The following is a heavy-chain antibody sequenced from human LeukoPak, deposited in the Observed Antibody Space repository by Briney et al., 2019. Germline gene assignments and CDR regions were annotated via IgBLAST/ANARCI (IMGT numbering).Heavy chain of an antibody. D-gene: IGHD3-3*01. CDR2: INPSGGST. Sequence: ASVKVSCKASGYTFTSYYMHWVRQAPGQGLEWMGIINPSGGSTSYAQKFQGRVTMTRDTSTSTVYMELSSLRPEDTAVYYCARDLLQETYDFWSGYYHLFDYWGQGTLVTVSS. CDR3: ARDLLQETYDFWSGYYHLFDY. CDR1: GYTFTSYY. V-gene: IGHV1-46*01. J-gene: IGHJ4*02.